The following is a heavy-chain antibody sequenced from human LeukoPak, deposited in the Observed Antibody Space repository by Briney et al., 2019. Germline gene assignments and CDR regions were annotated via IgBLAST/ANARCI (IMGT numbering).Heavy chain of an antibody. Sequence: GGSLRLSCAASGLTVIINGMIWVRQAPGKGREWVSVIYSGGNTKYADSVQGRFTISRDNSKNNLYLEMNSLSPDDTAVYYCARDKVDSGSSWDYFDYWGQGTLVTVSS. CDR2: IYSGGNT. D-gene: IGHD1-26*01. CDR3: ARDKVDSGSSWDYFDY. J-gene: IGHJ4*02. V-gene: IGHV3-53*01. CDR1: GLTVIING.